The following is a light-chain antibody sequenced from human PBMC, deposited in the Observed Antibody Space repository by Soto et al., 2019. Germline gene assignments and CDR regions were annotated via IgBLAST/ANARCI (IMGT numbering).Light chain of an antibody. CDR1: TGAVTSGYY. V-gene: IGLV7-43*01. J-gene: IGLJ2*01. Sequence: QAVVTQEPSLTVSPGGTVTLTCASSTGAVTSGYYPNWFQQKPGQAPRALISSTSNKHSWTSARFSFSLLGGKAALTLSGVQPEDEAESYCLLYYGFALVFGGGTKLTVL. CDR2: STS. CDR3: LLYYGFALV.